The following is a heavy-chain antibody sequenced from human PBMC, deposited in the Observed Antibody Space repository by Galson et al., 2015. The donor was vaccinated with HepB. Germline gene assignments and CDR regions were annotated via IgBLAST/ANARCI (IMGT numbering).Heavy chain of an antibody. CDR3: AKGYCSGGSCSSDY. CDR2: IRYDGSSK. J-gene: IGHJ4*02. CDR1: GLTFSNRG. D-gene: IGHD2-15*01. V-gene: IGHV3-30*02. Sequence: SLRLSCAASGLTFSNRGMHWVRQAPGKGLEWVAFIRYDGSSKYYGDSVKGRFTISRDNSKNTLYLQMNSLRAEDTAVYYCAKGYCSGGSCSSDYWGQGTLVTVSS.